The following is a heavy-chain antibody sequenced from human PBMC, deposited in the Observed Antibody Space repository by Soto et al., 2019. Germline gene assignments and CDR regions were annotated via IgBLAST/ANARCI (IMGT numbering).Heavy chain of an antibody. CDR2: LYSGGTT. V-gene: IGHV3-53*04. CDR1: GFTVSSNY. CDR3: AGAAARRGDIDY. Sequence: EVQLVESGVGLVQPGGSLRLSGAASGFTVSSNYMSWVRQAPGKGLEWVSVLYSGGTTFYVDSVKGRFTISRHNSKNTLYLQMDSLRADDTAVYYFAGAAARRGDIDYWGQGTLVTVSS. D-gene: IGHD6-6*01. J-gene: IGHJ4*02.